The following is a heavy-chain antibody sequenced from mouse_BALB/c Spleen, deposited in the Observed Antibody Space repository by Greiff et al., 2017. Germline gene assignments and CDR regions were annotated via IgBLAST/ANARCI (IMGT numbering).Heavy chain of an antibody. Sequence: VQLQQSGAELVKPGASVKLSCKASGYTFTSYYMYWVKQRPGQGLEWIGEINPRNGGTNFNEKFKSKATLTVDKSSSTAYMQLSSLTSEDSAVYYCTRRYYYGSSYYAMDYWGQGTSVTVSS. J-gene: IGHJ4*01. CDR3: TRRYYYGSSYYAMDY. CDR1: GYTFTSYY. CDR2: INPRNGGT. D-gene: IGHD1-1*01. V-gene: IGHV1S81*02.